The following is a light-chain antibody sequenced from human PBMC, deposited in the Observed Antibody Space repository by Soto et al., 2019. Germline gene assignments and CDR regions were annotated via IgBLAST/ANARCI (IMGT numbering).Light chain of an antibody. CDR3: SSYTSRSTRVV. Sequence: QSALTQPASVSGSPGQSITISCTGTSSDVGGYNFVSWYQHHPGKAPKLMIYEVSYRPSGVSNRFSGSKSGNTASLTISGLQAEDEADYYCSSYTSRSTRVVFGGGTKVTVL. J-gene: IGLJ2*01. CDR2: EVS. CDR1: SSDVGGYNF. V-gene: IGLV2-14*01.